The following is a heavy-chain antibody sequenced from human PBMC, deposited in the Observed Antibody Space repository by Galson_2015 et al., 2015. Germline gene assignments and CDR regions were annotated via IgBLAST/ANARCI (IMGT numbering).Heavy chain of an antibody. Sequence: ETLSLTCTVSGGSISSGSYYWSWIRQPPGKGLEWIGYIYYSGSTNYNPSLKSRVTISVDTSKNQFSLKLSSVTAADTAVYYCARPSWEWYFDLWGRGTLVTVSS. CDR1: GGSISSGSYY. V-gene: IGHV4-61*01. D-gene: IGHD1-26*01. CDR2: IYYSGST. CDR3: ARPSWEWYFDL. J-gene: IGHJ2*01.